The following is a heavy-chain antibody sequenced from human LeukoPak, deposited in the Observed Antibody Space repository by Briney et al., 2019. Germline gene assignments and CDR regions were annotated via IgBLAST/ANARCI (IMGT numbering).Heavy chain of an antibody. D-gene: IGHD4-17*01. CDR3: ARGLPYGDLEDYFDY. Sequence: SETLSLTCAVSGGSISSYYWSWIRQPPGKGLEWIGYIYYSGSTNYNPSLKSRVTISVDTSKNQFSLKLSSVTAADTAVYYCARGLPYGDLEDYFDYWGQASLVTVPS. CDR2: IYYSGST. J-gene: IGHJ4*02. CDR1: GGSISSYY. V-gene: IGHV4-59*01.